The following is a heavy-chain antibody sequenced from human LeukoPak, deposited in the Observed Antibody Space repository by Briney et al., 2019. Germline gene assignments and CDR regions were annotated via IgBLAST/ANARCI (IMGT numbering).Heavy chain of an antibody. CDR1: GGSISSGGSY. D-gene: IGHD6-19*01. CDR2: IYYSGST. J-gene: IGHJ5*02. CDR3: ARHFSGVAVADP. V-gene: IGHV4-31*03. Sequence: SETLSLTCTVSGGSISSGGSYWSWIRQHPGKGLEWIGYIYYSGSTYYNPSLKSRVTISVDTSKNQFSLKLSSVTAADTAVYYCARHFSGVAVADPWGQGTLVTVSS.